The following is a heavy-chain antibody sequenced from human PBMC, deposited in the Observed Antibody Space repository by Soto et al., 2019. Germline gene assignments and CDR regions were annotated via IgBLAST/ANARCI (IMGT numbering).Heavy chain of an antibody. CDR1: GFTFSSYG. V-gene: IGHV3-33*01. Sequence: GGSLRLSCAASGFTFSSYGMHWVRQAPGKGLEWVAVIWYDGSNKYYADSVKGRFTISRDNSKNTLYLQMNSLRAEDTAVYYCARVGAGCSGGSCYSSRAFDIWGQGTMVTVSS. CDR2: IWYDGSNK. CDR3: ARVGAGCSGGSCYSSRAFDI. D-gene: IGHD2-15*01. J-gene: IGHJ3*02.